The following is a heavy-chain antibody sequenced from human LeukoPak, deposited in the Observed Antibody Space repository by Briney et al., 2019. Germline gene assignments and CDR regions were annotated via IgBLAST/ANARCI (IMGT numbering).Heavy chain of an antibody. Sequence: GGSLRLSCAASGFTFSSYSMNWVRQASGKGLKWVSYISSSSSTIYYADSVKGRFTISRDNAKNSLYLQMNSLRAEDTAVYYCAREENYYYYMDVWGKGTTVTVSS. V-gene: IGHV3-48*04. CDR2: ISSSSSTI. CDR3: AREENYYYYMDV. CDR1: GFTFSSYS. J-gene: IGHJ6*03.